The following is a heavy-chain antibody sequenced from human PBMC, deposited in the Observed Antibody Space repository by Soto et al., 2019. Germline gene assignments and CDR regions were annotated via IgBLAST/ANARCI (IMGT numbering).Heavy chain of an antibody. CDR1: GFTFSNYW. CDR2: IKQDGSES. J-gene: IGHJ6*02. D-gene: IGHD2-15*01. Sequence: GGSLRLSCAASGFTFSNYWMSWVRQAPGKGLEWVANIKQDGSESNYADSVKGRFTISRDNAENSLYLQMTSLRAEDTAVYFCARDCSGGSCYPGMDVWGQGTTVTVSS. V-gene: IGHV3-7*01. CDR3: ARDCSGGSCYPGMDV.